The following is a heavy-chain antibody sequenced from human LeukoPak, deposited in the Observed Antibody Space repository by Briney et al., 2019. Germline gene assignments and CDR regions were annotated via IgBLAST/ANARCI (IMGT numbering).Heavy chain of an antibody. J-gene: IGHJ4*02. CDR2: FDGNGPNT. CDR1: GFTFSSFA. Sequence: GGSLRLSCAASGFTFSSFAVTWVRQAPGKGLEWVSGFDGNGPNTYYADSVKGRWTISRDNSRNTLYLEMNSLRAEDTAVYYCARDLVWNDFEGEEGGQDYWGQGTLVTVSS. D-gene: IGHD1-1*01. CDR3: ARDLVWNDFEGEEGGQDY. V-gene: IGHV3-23*01.